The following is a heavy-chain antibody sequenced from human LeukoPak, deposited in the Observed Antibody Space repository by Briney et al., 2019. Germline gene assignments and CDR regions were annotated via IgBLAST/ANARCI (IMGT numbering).Heavy chain of an antibody. J-gene: IGHJ4*02. Sequence: ASVRVSCKASGYSFSSYYMQWVRQAPGQGLEWMGIINPSSGSTSYAQKFQGRVTMTRDTSTSTVYMDLTRLRSEDTAIHYCARDGRPRAAAALSSDHWGQGTLVTVSS. CDR3: ARDGRPRAAAALSSDH. D-gene: IGHD6-13*01. CDR2: INPSSGST. CDR1: GYSFSSYY. V-gene: IGHV1-46*01.